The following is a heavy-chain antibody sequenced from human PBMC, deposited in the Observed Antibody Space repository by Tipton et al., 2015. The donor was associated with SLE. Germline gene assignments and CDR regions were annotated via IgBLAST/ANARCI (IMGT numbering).Heavy chain of an antibody. Sequence: TLSLTCAVYGGSFSGYYWSWIRQPPGKGLEWIGYIYYSGGTNYNSSLKSRVTISVDTSKNQFSLKLSSVTAAVTAVYYCAGAKMVRGVLLGRFVPWGQGALLTVSS. CDR2: IYYSGGT. CDR3: AGAKMVRGVLLGRFVP. CDR1: GGSFSGYY. D-gene: IGHD3-10*01. V-gene: IGHV4-59*01. J-gene: IGHJ5*02.